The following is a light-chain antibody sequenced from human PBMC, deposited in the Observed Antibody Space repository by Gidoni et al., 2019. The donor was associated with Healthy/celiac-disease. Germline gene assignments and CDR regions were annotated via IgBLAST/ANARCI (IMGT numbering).Light chain of an antibody. CDR3: QQYDNLLGA. Sequence: DIQMTESPSSLSASVGDRVTITCQASQDISNYFNWYQQKPGKAPKLLIYDSSNFETGVPSRFSGSGSSTDFTFTIISLQPEDIATHYCQQYDNLLGAFGPGTKVDIK. CDR2: DSS. V-gene: IGKV1-33*01. J-gene: IGKJ3*01. CDR1: QDISNY.